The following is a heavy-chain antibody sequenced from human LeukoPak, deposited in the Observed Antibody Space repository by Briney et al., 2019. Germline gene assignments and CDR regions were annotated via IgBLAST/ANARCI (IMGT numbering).Heavy chain of an antibody. J-gene: IGHJ4*02. D-gene: IGHD3-10*01. V-gene: IGHV4-39*01. Sequence: PSETLSLTCIVPGGSISSSSYYWAWIRQPPGKGLEWIGSIYYSGSTYYNPSLKSRVTISVDTSKNQFSLKLSSVTAADTAVYYCARRPEDYYGSGSYLFDYWGQGTLVTVSS. CDR3: ARRPEDYYGSGSYLFDY. CDR2: IYYSGST. CDR1: GGSISSSSYY.